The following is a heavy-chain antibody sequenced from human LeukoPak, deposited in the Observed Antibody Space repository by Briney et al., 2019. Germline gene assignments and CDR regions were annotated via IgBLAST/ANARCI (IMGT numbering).Heavy chain of an antibody. CDR2: ILTKNDGETT. V-gene: IGHV3-15*01. CDR1: GFAFSNVW. Sequence: GGSLRLSCAASGFAFSNVWMNWVRQAPGKGLQWVGRILTKNDGETTGYAAPVKGRFTISRDDSKSTLYLQMNSLEFEDTAVYYCTTRVSTTNDNWGQGTLVTVSS. D-gene: IGHD5/OR15-5a*01. CDR3: TTRVSTTNDN. J-gene: IGHJ4*02.